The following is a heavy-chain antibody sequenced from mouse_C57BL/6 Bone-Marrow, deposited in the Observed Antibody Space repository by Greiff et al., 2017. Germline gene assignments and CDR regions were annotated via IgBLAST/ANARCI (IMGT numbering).Heavy chain of an antibody. CDR2: IDPEDGET. CDR3: DIPAKRNNDMDY. V-gene: IGHV14-2*01. CDR1: GFNIKDYY. J-gene: IGHJ4*01. Sequence: VQLQQSGAELVKPGASVKLSCTASGFNIKDYYMHWVKQRTEQGLEWIGRIDPEDGETKYAPKFQGKATITADKSSNTAYLQLSRLTSEDTAVYYCDIPAKRNNDMDYWGQGTTVTVSS.